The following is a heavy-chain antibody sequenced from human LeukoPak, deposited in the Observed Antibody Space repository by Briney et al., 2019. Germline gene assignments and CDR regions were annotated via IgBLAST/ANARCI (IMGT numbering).Heavy chain of an antibody. Sequence: GASVKVSCKASGYTFTSYYTHWVRQAPGQGLEWMGIINPSGGSTSYAQKFQGRVTMTRDTSTSTVYMELSSLRSEDTAVYYCAREGPPVGATGYWGQGTLVTVSS. CDR1: GYTFTSYY. D-gene: IGHD1-26*01. V-gene: IGHV1-46*01. CDR2: INPSGGST. J-gene: IGHJ4*02. CDR3: AREGPPVGATGY.